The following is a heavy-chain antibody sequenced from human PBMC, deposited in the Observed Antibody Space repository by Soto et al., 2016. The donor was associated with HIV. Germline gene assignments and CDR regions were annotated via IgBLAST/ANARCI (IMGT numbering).Heavy chain of an antibody. V-gene: IGHV3-66*01. CDR3: ARDAGYSSGWGFDY. J-gene: IGHJ4*02. D-gene: IGHD6-19*01. CDR2: IYSGGRT. CDR1: EFTVSSNY. Sequence: EVQLVESGEAWSSLGALRLSCAASEFTVSSNYMSWVRQAPGKGLEWVSLIYSGGRTYYADSVKGRFTISRDSSKNTLYLQMNSLIAEDTAVYYCARDAGYSSGWGFDYWGQGTLVSVSS.